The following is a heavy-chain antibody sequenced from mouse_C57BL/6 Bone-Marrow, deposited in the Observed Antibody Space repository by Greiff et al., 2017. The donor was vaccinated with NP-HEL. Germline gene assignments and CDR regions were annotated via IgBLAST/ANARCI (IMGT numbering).Heavy chain of an antibody. CDR2: INPGSGGT. J-gene: IGHJ2*01. Sequence: VQLQQSGAELVRPGTSVKVSCKASGYAFTNYLIEWVKQRPGQGLEWIGVINPGSGGTNYNEKFKGKATLTADKSSSTAYMQLSSLTSEDSAVYFCARGHYGDYYFDYWGQGTTLTVSS. D-gene: IGHD1-1*01. V-gene: IGHV1-54*01. CDR1: GYAFTNYL. CDR3: ARGHYGDYYFDY.